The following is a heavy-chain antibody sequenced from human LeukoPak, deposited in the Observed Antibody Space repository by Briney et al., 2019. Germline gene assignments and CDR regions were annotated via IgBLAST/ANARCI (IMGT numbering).Heavy chain of an antibody. J-gene: IGHJ4*02. Sequence: NTGGSLRLSCAASGFTFTSYAMNWVRQAPGKGLEWVSSISSNSRDINYADSVKGRFTISRDNAWNSLYLQMNSLRAEDTAVYYCARDSDSSGHYYMDYFDYWGQGALVTVSS. CDR2: ISSNSRDI. D-gene: IGHD3-22*01. CDR3: ARDSDSSGHYYMDYFDY. V-gene: IGHV3-21*01. CDR1: GFTFTSYA.